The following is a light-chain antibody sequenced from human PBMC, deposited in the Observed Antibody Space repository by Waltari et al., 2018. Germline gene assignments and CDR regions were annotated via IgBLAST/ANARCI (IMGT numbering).Light chain of an antibody. CDR2: DDS. CDR3: QVRGGADDFWV. J-gene: IGLJ3*02. Sequence: SYVLTQPPSVSVAPGQTASVPCTGSNIGSKSVTWYQQRPGQAPVLVVSDDSDRPSGIPDRFSGSKSGHTATLSISGVEAGDEADFYCQVRGGADDFWVFGGGTRLTVL. CDR1: NIGSKS. V-gene: IGLV3-21*02.